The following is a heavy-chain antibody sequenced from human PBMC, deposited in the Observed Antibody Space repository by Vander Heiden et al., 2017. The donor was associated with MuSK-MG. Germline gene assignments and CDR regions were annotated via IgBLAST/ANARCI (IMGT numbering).Heavy chain of an antibody. J-gene: IGHJ4*02. CDR3: ATHAYTVGAG. CDR2: ISSSSSYM. D-gene: IGHD1-26*01. CDR1: GFAFSTYS. V-gene: IGHV3-21*01. Sequence: EVQLVESGGRPVKPGGSLRLSCAASGFAFSTYSMNWLRQAPGKGLEWVSSISSSSSYMYYADAVKGRFTISRDNAKNSLYLQMNSLRAEDTAVYYCATHAYTVGAGWGQGTLVTVSS.